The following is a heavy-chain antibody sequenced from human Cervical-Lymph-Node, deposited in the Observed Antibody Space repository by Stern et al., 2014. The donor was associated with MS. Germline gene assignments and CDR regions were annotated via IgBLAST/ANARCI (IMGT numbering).Heavy chain of an antibody. J-gene: IGHJ2*01. CDR3: ARGECGGDCYSVWYFDL. Sequence: QVQLQESGPGLVKPSQTLSLTCTVSGGSISSGGYYWGWIRQHPGKGLEWIGYIYYSGSTYYSPSLKSRVTISVDTSKNQFSLKLSSVTAADTAVYYCARGECGGDCYSVWYFDLWGRGTLVTVSS. CDR2: IYYSGST. V-gene: IGHV4-31*03. D-gene: IGHD2-21*02. CDR1: GGSISSGGYY.